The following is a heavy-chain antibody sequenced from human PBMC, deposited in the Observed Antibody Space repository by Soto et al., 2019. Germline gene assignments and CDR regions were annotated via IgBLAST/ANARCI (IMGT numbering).Heavy chain of an antibody. CDR1: GGSISSITSY. D-gene: IGHD2-21*01. CDR3: AILDFGGVIAN. J-gene: IGHJ4*02. CDR2: NYYSGST. Sequence: HLQLQESGPGLLTPSETLSLTCTVSGGSISSITSYWALIRQPPGKGLEWIGSNYYSGSTYHNPSLKSRVTLPVLTSKTQVSLRLYSMTAAATAIYYCAILDFGGVIANWGPRDLVSVSS. V-gene: IGHV4-39*01.